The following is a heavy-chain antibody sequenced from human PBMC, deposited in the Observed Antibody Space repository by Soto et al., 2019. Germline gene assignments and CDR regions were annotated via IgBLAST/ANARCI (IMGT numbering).Heavy chain of an antibody. J-gene: IGHJ4*02. D-gene: IGHD1-1*01. V-gene: IGHV3-33*03. CDR2: IWHDGWAK. Sequence: GGSLRLSCTASGFTLSDYGMHWVRQAPGKGLEWVAVIWHDGWAKYYAESLKGRFTISRDNPKNSLYLQMNSLRAEDPAFYFCAKNSGGGGGRNIWYYFDSWGLGTLVTVPQ. CDR1: GFTLSDYG. CDR3: AKNSGGGGGRNIWYYFDS.